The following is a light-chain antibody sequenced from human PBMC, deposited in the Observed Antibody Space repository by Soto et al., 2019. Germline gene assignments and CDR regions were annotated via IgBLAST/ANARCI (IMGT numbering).Light chain of an antibody. J-gene: IGKJ1*01. Sequence: EIVLTQSPGTLSLSPGERASLSCRASQSVRSSSLAWYQLKPGQPPRLLIYGASSRATGIPDRFSGSGSGTDFTLTISRLEPEDFAVYFCQQYGDSPDTDRWTFGPGTKVEIK. CDR2: GAS. V-gene: IGKV3-20*01. CDR3: QQYGDSPDTDRWT. CDR1: QSVRSSS.